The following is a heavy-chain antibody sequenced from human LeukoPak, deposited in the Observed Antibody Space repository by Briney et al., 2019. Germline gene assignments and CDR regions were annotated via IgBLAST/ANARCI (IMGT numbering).Heavy chain of an antibody. J-gene: IGHJ3*02. V-gene: IGHV6-1*01. Sequence: SQTLSLSCAISGDSVSSNTAAWNWIRQSPSRGLEWLGRTFYRSKWYDDYAPSVKSRITINPDTSKNQFSLHLSSVTPEDTAVYYCAREVAGTWAFDIWGQGTMVTVS. CDR3: AREVAGTWAFDI. CDR2: TFYRSKWYD. CDR1: GDSVSSNTAA. D-gene: IGHD6-19*01.